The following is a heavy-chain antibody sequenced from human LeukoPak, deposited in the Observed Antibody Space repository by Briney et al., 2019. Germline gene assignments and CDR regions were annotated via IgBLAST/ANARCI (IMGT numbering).Heavy chain of an antibody. CDR1: GFTFSSYS. J-gene: IGHJ6*02. D-gene: IGHD2-2*02. CDR3: ARDYCSSTSCYIPPNYGMDV. Sequence: GGSLRLSCAASGFTFSSYSMNWVRQAPGKGLEWVSSISGSSSYIYYADSVKGRFTISRDNAKNSLYLQMNSLRAEDTAVYYCARDYCSSTSCYIPPNYGMDVWGQGTTVTVSS. CDR2: ISGSSSYI. V-gene: IGHV3-21*01.